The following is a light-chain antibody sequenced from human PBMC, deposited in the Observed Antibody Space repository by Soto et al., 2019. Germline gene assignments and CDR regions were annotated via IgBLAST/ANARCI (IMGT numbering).Light chain of an antibody. J-gene: IGLJ2*01. CDR2: SND. CDR3: EAWDDSLYGAV. Sequence: QSVLTQPPSASGTPGQRVTISCSGSRSNIGTNTINWYKQVPGTAPELLIYSNDLRPSGVHDRFSGSKSGTSASLAISGLQSEDEADYYCEAWDDSLYGAVFGGGTKVTVL. CDR1: RSNIGTNT. V-gene: IGLV1-44*01.